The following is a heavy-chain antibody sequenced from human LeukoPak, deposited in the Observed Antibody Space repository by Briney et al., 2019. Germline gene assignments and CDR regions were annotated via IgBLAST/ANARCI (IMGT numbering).Heavy chain of an antibody. V-gene: IGHV4-39*01. CDR1: GGSISSSSYY. CDR2: IYYSGST. CDR3: ARSVASGWWNY. Sequence: SETLSLTCTVSGGSISSSSYYWGWIRQPPGKGLEWIGSIYYSGSTYYNPSLKSRVTISVDTSKNQFSLKLSSVTAADTAVYYCARSVASGWWNYWGQGTLVTVSS. D-gene: IGHD6-19*01. J-gene: IGHJ4*02.